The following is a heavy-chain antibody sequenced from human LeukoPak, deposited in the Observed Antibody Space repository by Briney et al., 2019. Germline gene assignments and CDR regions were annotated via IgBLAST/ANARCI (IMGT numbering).Heavy chain of an antibody. CDR1: GFTVSSNY. CDR3: ARERDTGMVICD. D-gene: IGHD5-18*01. J-gene: IGHJ4*02. CDR2: IYSGGST. Sequence: GGSLRLSCAASGFTVSSNYMSWVRQAPGKGLEWVSVIYSGGSTYYADSVKGRFTISRDNSKNTLYLQMNSLRAEDTAVYYCARERDTGMVICDWGQGTLVTVSS. V-gene: IGHV3-66*01.